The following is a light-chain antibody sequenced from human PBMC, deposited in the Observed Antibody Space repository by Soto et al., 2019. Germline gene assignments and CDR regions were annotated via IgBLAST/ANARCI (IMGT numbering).Light chain of an antibody. J-gene: IGKJ3*01. CDR2: GGT. V-gene: IGKV3-15*01. Sequence: EIVMTQSPATLSVSPGERATLSCRASQSLSNNLAWYQQKPGQAPRLLIYGGTTRATGIPTRFSGSGSGTEFTLTINSLQSEDFAVYYCQQYNRWPPLTFGPGTKVDIK. CDR1: QSLSNN. CDR3: QQYNRWPPLT.